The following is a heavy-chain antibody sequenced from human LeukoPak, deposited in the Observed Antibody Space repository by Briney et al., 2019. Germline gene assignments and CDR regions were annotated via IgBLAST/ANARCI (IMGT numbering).Heavy chain of an antibody. D-gene: IGHD3-3*01. CDR1: GGSISSYY. CDR3: ARDVDFWSGYSPLNWFDP. V-gene: IGHV4-4*07. J-gene: IGHJ5*02. Sequence: SETLSLTCTVSGGSISSYYWSWIRQPAGKGLEWIGRIYTSGSTNYNPSLKSRVTMSVDTSKNQFSLKLSSVTAADTAVYYCARDVDFWSGYSPLNWFDPWGRGTLVTVSS. CDR2: IYTSGST.